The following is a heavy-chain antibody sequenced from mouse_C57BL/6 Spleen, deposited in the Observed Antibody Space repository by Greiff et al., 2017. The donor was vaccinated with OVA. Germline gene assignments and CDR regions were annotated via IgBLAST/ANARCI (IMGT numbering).Heavy chain of an antibody. J-gene: IGHJ3*01. CDR3: ARNYGSSSGFAY. CDR1: GFSLTSYG. CDR2: IWSGGST. V-gene: IGHV2-2*01. Sequence: QVHVKQSGPGLVQPSQSLSITCTVSGFSLTSYGVHWVRQSPGKGLEWLGVIWSGGSTDYNAAFISRLSISKDNSKSQVFFKMNSLQADDTAIYYCARNYGSSSGFAYWGQGTLVTVSA. D-gene: IGHD1-1*01.